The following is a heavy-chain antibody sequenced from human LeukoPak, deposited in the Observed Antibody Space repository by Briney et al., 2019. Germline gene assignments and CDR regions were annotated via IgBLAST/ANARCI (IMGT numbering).Heavy chain of an antibody. CDR2: IRSKTNSYAT. CDR3: TTGALIAVAGNLDY. D-gene: IGHD6-19*01. V-gene: IGHV3-73*01. Sequence: PGGSLRLSCAASGFTFSGSAMHWVRQASGKGLDWVGRIRSKTNSYATAYAASVKGRFTISRDDSKNTAYLQMNSLKTEDTAVYYCTTGALIAVAGNLDYWGQGTLVTVSS. CDR1: GFTFSGSA. J-gene: IGHJ4*02.